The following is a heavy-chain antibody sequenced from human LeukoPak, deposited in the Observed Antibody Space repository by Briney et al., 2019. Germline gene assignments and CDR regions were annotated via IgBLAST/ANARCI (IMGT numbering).Heavy chain of an antibody. CDR3: ARVGDSSGYFYYYYGMDV. V-gene: IGHV3-21*01. J-gene: IGHJ6*02. CDR1: GFTFSSYS. Sequence: GGSLRLSCAASGFTFSSYSMRWVRRAPGKGLEWVSSISSSSSYIFYADSVKGRFTISRDNAKNSLYLQMNSLRAEDTAVYYCARVGDSSGYFYYYYGMDVWGQGTTVTVSS. CDR2: ISSSSSYI. D-gene: IGHD3-22*01.